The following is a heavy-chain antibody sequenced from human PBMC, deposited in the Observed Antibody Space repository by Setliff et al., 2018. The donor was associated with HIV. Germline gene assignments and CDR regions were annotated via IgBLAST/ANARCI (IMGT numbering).Heavy chain of an antibody. J-gene: IGHJ1*01. Sequence: GGSLRLSCAASGFSLNDYSMNWDRQAPGKGLEWVSCISSGGGFIYYADSVKGRFTISRDSAKNSVYLQMNSLRAEDTAVYYCARDSGPYYDYVWGTYRPEYLQHWGQGTLVTVS. CDR1: GFSLNDYS. V-gene: IGHV3-21*01. D-gene: IGHD3-16*02. CDR2: ISSGGGFI. CDR3: ARDSGPYYDYVWGTYRPEYLQH.